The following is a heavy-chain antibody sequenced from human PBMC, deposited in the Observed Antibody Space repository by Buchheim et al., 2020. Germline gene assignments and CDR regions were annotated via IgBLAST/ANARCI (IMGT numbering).Heavy chain of an antibody. D-gene: IGHD2-21*02. CDR2: IYYSGST. CDR1: GGSISSSSYY. Sequence: QLQLQESGPGLVKPSETLSLTCTVSGGSISSSSYYWGWIRQPPGKGLEWIGSIYYSGSTYYNPSLKSRVTISVDPSKNQFSLKLSSVTAADTAMYYCARVMACGGDCYSFDYWGQGTL. J-gene: IGHJ4*02. CDR3: ARVMACGGDCYSFDY. V-gene: IGHV4-39*07.